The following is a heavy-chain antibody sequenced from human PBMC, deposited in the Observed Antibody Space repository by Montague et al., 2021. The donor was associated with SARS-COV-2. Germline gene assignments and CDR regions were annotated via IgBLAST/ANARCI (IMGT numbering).Heavy chain of an antibody. V-gene: IGHV3-23*01. J-gene: IGHJ4*02. CDR1: GFTFSTYA. CDR2: VSSIGGGT. CDR3: AKDLEQWLVGRDYFDY. D-gene: IGHD6-19*01. Sequence: SLRLSCAASGFTFSTYAMSWVRQAPGKGLEWVSTVSSIGGGTFYADSVKGRFTVSRDNSKNTLYLQMNSLRAEDTAVYYCAKDLEQWLVGRDYFDYWGQGTLVTVSS.